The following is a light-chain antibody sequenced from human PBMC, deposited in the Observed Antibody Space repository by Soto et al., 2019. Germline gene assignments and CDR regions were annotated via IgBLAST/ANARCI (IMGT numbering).Light chain of an antibody. CDR3: QHYNSYSEA. V-gene: IGKV1-5*03. Sequence: TQSPSTLSASVGDRVTITCRASQTIDSWLAWYQQRPGKPPNLLIYKASTLASGVPSRFSGSGSGTEFTLTINSLQPDDFATYYCQHYNSYSEAFGQGTKVDIK. CDR1: QTIDSW. J-gene: IGKJ1*01. CDR2: KAS.